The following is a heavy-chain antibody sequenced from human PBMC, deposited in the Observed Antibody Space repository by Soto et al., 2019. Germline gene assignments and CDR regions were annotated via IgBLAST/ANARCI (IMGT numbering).Heavy chain of an antibody. D-gene: IGHD4-17*01. CDR1: GGSISSYY. CDR2: IYYSGST. J-gene: IGHJ5*02. Sequence: SETLSLTCTVSGGSISSYYWSWIRQPPGKGLEWIGYIYYSGSTNYNPSLKSRVAISVDTSKNQFSLKLSSVTAADTAVYYCARCYPTVTDSIWFDPWGQGTLVTVSS. CDR3: ARCYPTVTDSIWFDP. V-gene: IGHV4-59*01.